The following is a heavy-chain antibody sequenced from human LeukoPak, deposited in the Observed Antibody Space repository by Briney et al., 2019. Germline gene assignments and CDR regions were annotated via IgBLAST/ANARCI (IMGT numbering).Heavy chain of an antibody. CDR3: ARAHYEVNSYFDY. CDR2: INPNSGDT. CDR1: GYTFTDYY. Sequence: ASVKVSCKASGYTFTDYYIHWVQQAPGQGLEWMGWINPNSGDTNYAQNFQGRVTMTRDTSISTAYMELSRLRSDDTAVYYCARAHYEVNSYFDYWGQGTLVTVSS. J-gene: IGHJ4*02. D-gene: IGHD4-17*01. V-gene: IGHV1-2*02.